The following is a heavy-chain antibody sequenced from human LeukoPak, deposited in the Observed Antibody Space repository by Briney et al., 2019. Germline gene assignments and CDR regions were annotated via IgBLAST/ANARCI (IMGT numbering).Heavy chain of an antibody. Sequence: PSETLSLTCTVSGGSISSGYYWGWIRQPPGKGLEWIGSIYHSGSTYYNPSLKSRVTISVDTSKNQFSLKLSSVTAADTAVYYCARVVVITTYIDYWGQGTLVTVSS. V-gene: IGHV4-38-2*02. J-gene: IGHJ4*02. CDR2: IYHSGST. CDR1: GGSISSGYY. D-gene: IGHD3-22*01. CDR3: ARVVVITTYIDY.